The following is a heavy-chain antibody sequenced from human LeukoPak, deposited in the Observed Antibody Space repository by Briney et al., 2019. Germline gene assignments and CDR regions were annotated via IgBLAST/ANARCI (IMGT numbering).Heavy chain of an antibody. CDR2: ISAYNGNT. CDR3: ARVEIAVAAYYYYYYMDV. V-gene: IGHV1-18*01. CDR1: GYTFTSYG. Sequence: ASVKVSCKASGYTFTSYGISWVRQAPGQGLEWMGWISAYNGNTNYAQKLQGRVTMTTDTSTSTAYRELRSLRSDDTAVYYCARVEIAVAAYYYYYYMDVWGKGTTVTVSS. J-gene: IGHJ6*03. D-gene: IGHD6-19*01.